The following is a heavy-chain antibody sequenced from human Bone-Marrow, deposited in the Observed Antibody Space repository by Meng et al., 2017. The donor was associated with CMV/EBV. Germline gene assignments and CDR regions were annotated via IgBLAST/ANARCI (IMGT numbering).Heavy chain of an antibody. J-gene: IGHJ4*02. CDR2: INPNSGGT. CDR3: ARENYVGTSPPGY. V-gene: IGHV1-2*02. CDR1: GYTFTGYY. D-gene: IGHD4-23*01. Sequence: ASVKVSCKASGYTFTGYYMHWVRQAPGQGLEWMGWINPNSGGTNDAQKFQGRVTMTRDTSIRTAYMELSRLRSYDKAVYYCARENYVGTSPPGYWGQGTLVTVSS.